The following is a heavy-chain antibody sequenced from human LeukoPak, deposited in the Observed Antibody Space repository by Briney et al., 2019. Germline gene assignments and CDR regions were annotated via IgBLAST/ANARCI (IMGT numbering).Heavy chain of an antibody. J-gene: IGHJ5*02. Sequence: SETLSLTCAVDGASLSGFFWNWIRQSPGKGLEWIGEMNQGGGARFNPSLESRVIIAVDTSKNQFTLKVNSVTDADTAVYYCARGSIVGWFDPWAQGTLVTVSS. CDR2: MNQGGGA. CDR1: GASLSGFF. V-gene: IGHV4-34*01. D-gene: IGHD1-26*01. CDR3: ARGSIVGWFDP.